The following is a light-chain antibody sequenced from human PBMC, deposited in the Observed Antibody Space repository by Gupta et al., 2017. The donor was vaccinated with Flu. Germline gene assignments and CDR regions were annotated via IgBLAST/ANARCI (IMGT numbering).Light chain of an antibody. CDR1: QSISSW. J-gene: IGKJ2*01. V-gene: IGKV1-5*03. CDR3: QQDKSCPYN. Sequence: DIQMTQSPSTLSASVGDRVTITCRASQSISSWLVWYQQKPGKAPKILISKGSEVESGVPSRFSGSGSGTEFTLTIDSLQPDDFATYYCQQDKSCPYNFGQGTKLEIK. CDR2: KGS.